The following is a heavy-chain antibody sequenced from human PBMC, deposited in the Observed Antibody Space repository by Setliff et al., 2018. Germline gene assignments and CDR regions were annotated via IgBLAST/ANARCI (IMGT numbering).Heavy chain of an antibody. CDR1: GFRFSIYA. V-gene: IGHV3-23*01. CDR2: ILGSGDST. CDR3: EGRAVADRGFDI. Sequence: PGGSLRLSCAASGFRFSIYAMSWVRQAPGKGLEWVSSILGSGDSTYYADSVRGRFTISRDNAKNSLYLQMNSLRAEDTAVYYCEGRAVADRGFDIWGQGTTVTVSS. D-gene: IGHD6-19*01. J-gene: IGHJ3*02.